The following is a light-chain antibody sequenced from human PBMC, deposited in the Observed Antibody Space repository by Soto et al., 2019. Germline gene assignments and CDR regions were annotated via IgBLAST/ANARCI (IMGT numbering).Light chain of an antibody. CDR3: QQYGSSPLWT. CDR1: QSVLTN. Sequence: EIVMTQSPVTLSVSPVERATLSCRASQSVLTNLAWYQQKPGQSPRLVIHGASSRATGIPDRFSGSGSGTDFTLTISRLEPEDFAVYYCQQYGSSPLWTFGQGTKVDIK. V-gene: IGKV3-20*01. J-gene: IGKJ1*01. CDR2: GAS.